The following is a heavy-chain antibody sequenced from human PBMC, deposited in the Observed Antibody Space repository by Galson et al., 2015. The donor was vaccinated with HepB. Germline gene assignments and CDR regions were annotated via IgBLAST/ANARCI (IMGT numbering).Heavy chain of an antibody. D-gene: IGHD6-19*01. Sequence: SVKVSCKASGYTFTSYAMHWVRQAPGQRLEWMGWINAGNGNTKYSQKFQGRVTITRDTSASTAYMELSSLRSEDTAVYYCARDRSSGWFTDDAFDIWGQGTMVTVSS. V-gene: IGHV1-3*01. J-gene: IGHJ3*02. CDR2: INAGNGNT. CDR1: GYTFTSYA. CDR3: ARDRSSGWFTDDAFDI.